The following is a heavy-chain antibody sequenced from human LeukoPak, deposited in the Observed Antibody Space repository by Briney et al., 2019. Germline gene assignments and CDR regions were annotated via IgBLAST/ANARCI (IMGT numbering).Heavy chain of an antibody. V-gene: IGHV3-30-3*01. CDR1: GFTFSSYA. CDR3: AREVVPQDNWFDP. J-gene: IGHJ5*02. CDR2: ISYDGSNK. Sequence: GGSLRLSCAASGFTFSSYAMHWVRQAPGKGLEWVAVISYDGSNKYYADSAKGRFTISRDNSKNTLYLQMSSLRAEDTAVYYCAREVVPQDNWFDPWGQGTLVTVSS. D-gene: IGHD2-15*01.